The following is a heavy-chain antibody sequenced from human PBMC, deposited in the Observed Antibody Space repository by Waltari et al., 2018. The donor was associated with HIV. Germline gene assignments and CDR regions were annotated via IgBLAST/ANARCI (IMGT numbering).Heavy chain of an antibody. D-gene: IGHD3-22*01. V-gene: IGHV4-30-4*01. CDR2: IYYSGSN. J-gene: IGHJ4*02. CDR3: ARDPGYYDSSGPDY. Sequence: QVQLQESGPGLVKPSQTLSLTCTVSGGSISSGDYYWSWIRQPPGKGLEWIGYIYYSGSNHHNPSLKSRVTISVDTSKNQFSPKLSSVTAADTAVYYCARDPGYYDSSGPDYWGQGTLVTVSS. CDR1: GGSISSGDYY.